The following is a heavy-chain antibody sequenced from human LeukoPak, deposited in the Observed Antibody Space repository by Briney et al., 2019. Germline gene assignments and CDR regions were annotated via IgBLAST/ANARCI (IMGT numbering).Heavy chain of an antibody. CDR3: AKHLWTNFWFSDY. Sequence: PGGSLRLSCAASGFTFSDYALSWVRQAPGKGVEWVSLISGSGGQNDYADSVKGRFTISRDNSRNTLNLQMNSLKAEDTAVYYCAKHLWTNFWFSDYWGQGTLVTVSS. J-gene: IGHJ4*02. D-gene: IGHD3/OR15-3a*01. CDR2: ISGSGGQN. V-gene: IGHV3-23*01. CDR1: GFTFSDYA.